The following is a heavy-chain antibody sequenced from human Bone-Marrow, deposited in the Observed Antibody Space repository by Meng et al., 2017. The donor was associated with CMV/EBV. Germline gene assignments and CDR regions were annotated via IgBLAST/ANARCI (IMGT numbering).Heavy chain of an antibody. CDR2: ISYDGSNK. Sequence: GESLKISCAASGFTFSSYAMHWVRQAPGKGLEWVAVISYDGSNKYYADSVKGRFTISRDNSKNTLYLQMNSLRAEDTAVYYRARDLNWNYGRVRGVLSALPFYGMDVWGQGTTVTVSS. D-gene: IGHD1-7*01. J-gene: IGHJ6*02. V-gene: IGHV3-30*04. CDR3: ARDLNWNYGRVRGVLSALPFYGMDV. CDR1: GFTFSSYA.